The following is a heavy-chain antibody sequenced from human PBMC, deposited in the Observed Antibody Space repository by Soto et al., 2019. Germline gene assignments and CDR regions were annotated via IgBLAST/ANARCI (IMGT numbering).Heavy chain of an antibody. Sequence: GASVKVSCKASGYTFTGYYMHWVRQAPGQGLEWMGWINPNSGGTNYAQKSQGRVTMTRDTSISTAYMELSRLRSDDTAVYYCARAMVRGVIIVGRYYYYGMDVWGQGTTVTVSS. CDR1: GYTFTGYY. D-gene: IGHD3-10*01. V-gene: IGHV1-2*02. CDR2: INPNSGGT. CDR3: ARAMVRGVIIVGRYYYYGMDV. J-gene: IGHJ6*02.